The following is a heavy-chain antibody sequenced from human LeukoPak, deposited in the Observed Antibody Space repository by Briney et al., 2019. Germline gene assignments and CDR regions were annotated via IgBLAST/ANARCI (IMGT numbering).Heavy chain of an antibody. D-gene: IGHD5-18*01. CDR2: IYYSGST. J-gene: IGHJ6*03. V-gene: IGHV4-59*01. Sequence: SETLSLTCTVSGGSISSYYWSWIRQPPGKGLEWIGYIYYSGSTNYNPSLKSGVTISVDTSKNQFSLKLSSVTAADTAVYYCARSLYSYHYYYYYYMDVWGKGTTVTVSS. CDR1: GGSISSYY. CDR3: ARSLYSYHYYYYYYMDV.